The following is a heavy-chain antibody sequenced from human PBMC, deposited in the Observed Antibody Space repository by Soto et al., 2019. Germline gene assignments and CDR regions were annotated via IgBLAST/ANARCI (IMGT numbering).Heavy chain of an antibody. CDR1: GFTFSSYG. D-gene: IGHD3-3*01. CDR3: ARGHDFWSGYYKNWFDP. J-gene: IGHJ5*02. CDR2: IWYDGSNK. Sequence: PGGSLRLSCAASGFTFSSYGMHWVRQAPGKGLEWVAVIWYDGSNKYYADSVKGRFTISRDNSKNTLYLQMNSLRAEDTAVYYCARGHDFWSGYYKNWFDPWGQGTLVTVSS. V-gene: IGHV3-33*01.